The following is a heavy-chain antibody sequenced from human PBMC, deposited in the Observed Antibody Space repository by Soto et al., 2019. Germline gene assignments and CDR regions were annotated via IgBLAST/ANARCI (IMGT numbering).Heavy chain of an antibody. CDR3: AYHGYYNLEY. CDR2: IYHSGSV. V-gene: IGHV4-4*02. J-gene: IGHJ4*02. CDR1: GDSISSDHW. D-gene: IGHD1-26*01. Sequence: QVQLRESGPGLVKHSGTLSLTCAVSGDSISSDHWWGWVRQPPGKGLEWIGAIYHSGSVNYNPSLKSRLTISVDKSKSHFSLILTSVTAADTAVYYFAYHGYYNLEYCGQGTLVIVAS.